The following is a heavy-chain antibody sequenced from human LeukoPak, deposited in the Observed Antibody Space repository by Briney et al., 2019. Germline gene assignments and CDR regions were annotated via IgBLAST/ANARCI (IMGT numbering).Heavy chain of an antibody. J-gene: IGHJ4*02. CDR2: ISAYNGNT. D-gene: IGHD3-22*01. Sequence: GASVKVSCKASGYTFTSYGISWVRQAPGQGLEWMGWISAYNGNTNYAQKLQGRVTMTTDTSTSTAYMELRSLRSDDTAVYYCARDLGDYYYDSSGYVPFNYWGQGTLVTVSS. CDR1: GYTFTSYG. CDR3: ARDLGDYYYDSSGYVPFNY. V-gene: IGHV1-18*01.